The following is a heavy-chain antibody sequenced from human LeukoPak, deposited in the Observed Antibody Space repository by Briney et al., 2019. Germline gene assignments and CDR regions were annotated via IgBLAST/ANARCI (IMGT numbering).Heavy chain of an antibody. Sequence: PSETLSLTCTVSGGSISNYYWSWIRQPPGKGLEWIGYIYYSGSTNYNPSLKSRVTISVDTSKNQFSLKLSSVTAADTAASYCARAPVVVTARYYFDYWGQGTLVTVSS. D-gene: IGHD2-21*02. CDR3: ARAPVVVTARYYFDY. CDR2: IYYSGST. CDR1: GGSISNYY. V-gene: IGHV4-59*01. J-gene: IGHJ4*02.